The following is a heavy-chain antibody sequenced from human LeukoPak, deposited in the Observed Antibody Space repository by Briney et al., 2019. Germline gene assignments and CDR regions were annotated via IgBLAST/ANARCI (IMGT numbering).Heavy chain of an antibody. CDR3: ARGRYYDYVWGSYRYYYYMDV. Sequence: SSETLSLTCTVSGGSISSSSYYWGWIRQPPGKGLEWIGSIYYSGSTYYNPSLKSRVTISVDTSKNQFSLKLSSVTAADTAVYYCARGRYYDYVWGSYRYYYYMDVWGKGTTVTVSS. D-gene: IGHD3-16*02. J-gene: IGHJ6*03. CDR1: GGSISSSSYY. CDR2: IYYSGST. V-gene: IGHV4-39*07.